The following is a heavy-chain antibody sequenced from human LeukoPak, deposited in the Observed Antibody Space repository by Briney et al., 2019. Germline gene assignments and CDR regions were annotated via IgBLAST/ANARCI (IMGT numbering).Heavy chain of an antibody. CDR1: GGSISSNSYY. D-gene: IGHD3-16*01. V-gene: IGHV4-39*01. CDR3: ARSGGASAVDY. Sequence: IPSETLSLTCTVSGGSISSNSYYWGWIRQPPGKGLEWIGSIYYTGSTYYNPSLKSRVTISVDTSKSQISLKVTSVTAADTAVYYCARSGGASAVDYWGQGTLVTVSS. CDR2: IYYTGST. J-gene: IGHJ4*02.